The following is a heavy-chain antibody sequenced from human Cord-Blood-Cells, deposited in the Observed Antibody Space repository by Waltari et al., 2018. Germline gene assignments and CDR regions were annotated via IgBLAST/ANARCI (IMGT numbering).Heavy chain of an antibody. D-gene: IGHD1-1*01. CDR1: GYSISSGYY. CDR2: IYHSGST. J-gene: IGHJ4*02. V-gene: IGHV4-38-2*01. Sequence: QVQLQESGPGLVKPSETLSLTCAVSGYSISSGYYWGWIRQPTGKGLEWIGSIYHSGSTYYNPSLKSRVTISVDTSKNQFSLKLSSVTAADTAVYYCARNWNYFDYWGQGTLVTVSS. CDR3: ARNWNYFDY.